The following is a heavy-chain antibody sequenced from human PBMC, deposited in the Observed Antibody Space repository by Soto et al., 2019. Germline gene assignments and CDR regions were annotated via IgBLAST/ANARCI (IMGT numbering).Heavy chain of an antibody. CDR1: GGSSGSSNG. CDR2: IYHSGTT. J-gene: IGHJ4*02. D-gene: IGHD6-13*01. V-gene: IGHV4-4*02. Sequence: SETLCLRCSVAGGSSGSSNGWSWVRQPPGKGLEWIGEIYHSGTTNYSPSLKSRVIISADMSKNHFSLTLTSVTAADTAVYYCVFPATADFDYWGQGTPVTVSS. CDR3: VFPATADFDY.